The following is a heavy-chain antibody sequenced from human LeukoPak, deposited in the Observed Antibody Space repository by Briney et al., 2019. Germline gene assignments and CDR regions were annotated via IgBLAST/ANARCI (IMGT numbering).Heavy chain of an antibody. CDR2: IKQDGGET. CDR3: AREDHSKYEY. CDR1: GFTFSSYW. V-gene: IGHV3-7*01. Sequence: PGGSLRLSCVASGFTFSSYWMSWVRQAPGRGREWVASIKQDGGETFYVDSVKGRFTISRDNAKDALYLQMNSLRAGDTAVYYCAREDHSKYEYWGQGTLVTVSS. J-gene: IGHJ4*02. D-gene: IGHD4-11*01.